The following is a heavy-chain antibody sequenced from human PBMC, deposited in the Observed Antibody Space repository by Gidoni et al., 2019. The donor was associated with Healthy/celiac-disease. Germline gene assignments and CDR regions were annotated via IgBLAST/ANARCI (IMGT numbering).Heavy chain of an antibody. V-gene: IGHV1-69*01. D-gene: IGHD3-3*01. J-gene: IGHJ4*02. CDR1: GCTFSRYA. CDR2: IIPIFGTA. Sequence: QVQLVQSGAEVKKPGSSVTVSCKASGCTFSRYAISWVRQAPGQGLEWMGGIIPIFGTANYAQKFQGRVTITADESTSTAYMELSSLRSEDTAVYYCARDFSLYYDFWSGHSGFDYWGQGTPVTVSS. CDR3: ARDFSLYYDFWSGHSGFDY.